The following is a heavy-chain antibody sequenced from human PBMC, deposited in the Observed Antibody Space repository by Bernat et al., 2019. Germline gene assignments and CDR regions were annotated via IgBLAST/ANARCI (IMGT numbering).Heavy chain of an antibody. Sequence: QVQLVESGGGVVQPGRSLRLSCAASGFTFSTYGLHWVRQVPGKGLEWVAAILYDGRNKYYADSVKGRFTISRDNSKNTLYLQMNSLRVEDTAVYYCANLDTAVGGMDVRGQGTTVTVSS. J-gene: IGHJ6*02. CDR1: GFTFSTYG. D-gene: IGHD5-18*01. CDR2: ILYDGRNK. CDR3: ANLDTAVGGMDV. V-gene: IGHV3-30*18.